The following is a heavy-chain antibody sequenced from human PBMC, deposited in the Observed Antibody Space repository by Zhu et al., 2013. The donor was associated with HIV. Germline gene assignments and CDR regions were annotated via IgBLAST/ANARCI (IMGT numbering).Heavy chain of an antibody. CDR1: AGGYTFYA. D-gene: IGHD3-22*01. Sequence: QGQLVQSGAEVKKPGSSVKVSCKAAAGGYTFYAFSWVRQVAGQGLEWMGAVIPILGASNYARKFGGRLSITTDTSTYSVYMELKNLDSQDTGTYFCARGRRASSGFFQAVVYHYAMDAWGQGTTVVVSS. J-gene: IGHJ6*02. V-gene: IGHV1-69*06. CDR2: VIPILGAS. CDR3: ARGRRASSGFFQAVVYHYAMDA.